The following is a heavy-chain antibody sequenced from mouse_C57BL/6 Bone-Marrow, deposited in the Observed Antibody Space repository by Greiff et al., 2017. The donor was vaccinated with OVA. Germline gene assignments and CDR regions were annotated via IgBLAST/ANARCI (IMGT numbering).Heavy chain of an antibody. CDR3: ARSPYSNPLAY. CDR1: GYTFTSYG. CDR2: IYPRSGNT. Sequence: LQESGAELARPGASVKLSCKASGYTFTSYGISWVKQRTGQGLEWIGEIYPRSGNTYYNEKFKGKATLTADKSSSTAYMELRSLTSEDSAVYFCARSPYSNPLAYWGQGTLVTVSA. D-gene: IGHD2-5*01. V-gene: IGHV1-81*01. J-gene: IGHJ3*01.